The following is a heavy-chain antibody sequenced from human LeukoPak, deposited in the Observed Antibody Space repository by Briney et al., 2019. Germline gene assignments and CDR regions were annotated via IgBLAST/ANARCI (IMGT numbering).Heavy chain of an antibody. Sequence: SETLSLTCAVYGGSFSGYYWSWIRQPPGKGLEWIGYIYYSGSTNYNPSLKSRVTISVDTSKNQFSLKLSSVTAADTAVYYCARVSGHLYYYYYMDVWGKGTTVTVSS. D-gene: IGHD3-10*01. CDR3: ARVSGHLYYYYYMDV. J-gene: IGHJ6*03. CDR1: GGSFSGYY. CDR2: IYYSGST. V-gene: IGHV4-59*01.